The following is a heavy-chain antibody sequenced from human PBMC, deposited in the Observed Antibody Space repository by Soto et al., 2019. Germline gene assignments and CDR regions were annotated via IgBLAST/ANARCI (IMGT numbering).Heavy chain of an antibody. CDR2: IIPIFGTA. CDR3: ARGLGYYYDSSGYYSPPRWLDP. CDR1: GGTFSSYA. Sequence: QVQLVQSGAEVKKPGSSVKVSCKASGGTFSSYAISWVRQAPGQGLEWMGGIIPIFGTANYAQKFQGRVTITADESTSTAYMGLSSLRSEDTAVYYCARGLGYYYDSSGYYSPPRWLDPWGQGTLVTVSS. J-gene: IGHJ5*02. D-gene: IGHD3-22*01. V-gene: IGHV1-69*12.